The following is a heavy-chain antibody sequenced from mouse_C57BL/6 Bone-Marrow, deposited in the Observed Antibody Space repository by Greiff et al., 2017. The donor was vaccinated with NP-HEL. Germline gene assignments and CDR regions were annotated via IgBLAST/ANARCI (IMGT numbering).Heavy chain of an antibody. CDR1: GFTFSDYY. CDR2: INYDGSST. D-gene: IGHD6-1*01. J-gene: IGHJ4*01. V-gene: IGHV5-16*01. CDR3: AREQCHYAMDY. Sequence: EVKVVESEGGLVQPGSSMKLSCTASGFTFSDYYMAWVRQVPEKGLEWVANINYDGSSTYYLDSLKSRFIISRDNAKNILYLQMSSLKSEDTATYYCAREQCHYAMDYWGQGTSVTVSS.